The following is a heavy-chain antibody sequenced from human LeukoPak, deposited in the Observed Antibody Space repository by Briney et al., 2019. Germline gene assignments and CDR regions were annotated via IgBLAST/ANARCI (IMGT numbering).Heavy chain of an antibody. CDR3: ALGGYNNYYYYYMDV. Sequence: ASVKVSCKASGYTFTSYDINWVRQATGQGLEWMGWMNPNSGNTGYAQKFQGRVTITRNTSIGTAYMGLSSLRSEDTAVYYCALGGYNNYYYYYMDVWGKGTTVTVSS. CDR2: MNPNSGNT. J-gene: IGHJ6*03. D-gene: IGHD5-24*01. CDR1: GYTFTSYD. V-gene: IGHV1-8*03.